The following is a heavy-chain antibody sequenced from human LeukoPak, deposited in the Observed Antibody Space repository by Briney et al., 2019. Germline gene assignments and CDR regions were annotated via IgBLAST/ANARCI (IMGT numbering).Heavy chain of an antibody. D-gene: IGHD2-2*01. J-gene: IGHJ3*02. V-gene: IGHV4-39*07. CDR3: ASPVPAFDI. CDR1: GASISSSSYY. Sequence: SETLPLTCTVSGASISSSSYYWGWIRQPPGKGLEWIGSIYYSGSTYYNPSLKSRVTISVDTSKNQFSLKLSSVTAADTAVYYCASPVPAFDIWGQGTMVTVSS. CDR2: IYYSGST.